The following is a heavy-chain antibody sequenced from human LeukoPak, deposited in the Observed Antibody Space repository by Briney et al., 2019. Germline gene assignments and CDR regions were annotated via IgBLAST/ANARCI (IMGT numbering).Heavy chain of an antibody. J-gene: IGHJ4*02. CDR1: GFSFRSHG. V-gene: IGHV3-33*01. D-gene: IGHD1-1*01. Sequence: GGSLRLPCAASGFSFRSHGMHWVRQAPGKGLEWVAVIWYDGSNQYYADSVKGRFTISRDNSKNMVFLQMNSLRDDDTAVYYCARDTTARYLDYWGQGTLVIVSS. CDR2: IWYDGSNQ. CDR3: ARDTTARYLDY.